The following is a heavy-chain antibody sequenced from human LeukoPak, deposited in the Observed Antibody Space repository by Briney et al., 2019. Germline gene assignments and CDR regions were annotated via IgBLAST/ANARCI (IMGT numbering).Heavy chain of an antibody. Sequence: GGSLRLSCVASGFVFSSYTMNWVRQAPGKELEWVSHISGSSSIIYYADSVKGRFTISRDNAKNSLYLQMNSLRDEDTAVYYCARGWADAFDIWGQGTMVTVSS. CDR1: GFVFSSYT. CDR3: ARGWADAFDI. D-gene: IGHD6-13*01. CDR2: ISGSSSII. J-gene: IGHJ3*02. V-gene: IGHV3-48*02.